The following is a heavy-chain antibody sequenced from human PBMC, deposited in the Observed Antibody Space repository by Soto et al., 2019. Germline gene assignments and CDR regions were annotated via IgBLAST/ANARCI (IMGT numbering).Heavy chain of an antibody. Sequence: QVQLVQSGAEVKKRGSSVKVSCKASGGTFSGYPISWVRQAPGQGLEWRGGIVPIIGAAQYPEKFRERVNSIEDEVTSTANMELSRLKSDDKAVDYGAKGKAREISLGGHIVVPKADEFEIWDLGTMVTVSS. D-gene: IGHD3-16*02. CDR3: AKGKAREISLGGHIVVPKADEFEI. J-gene: IGHJ3*02. CDR1: GGTFSGYP. CDR2: IVPIIGAA. V-gene: IGHV1-69*01.